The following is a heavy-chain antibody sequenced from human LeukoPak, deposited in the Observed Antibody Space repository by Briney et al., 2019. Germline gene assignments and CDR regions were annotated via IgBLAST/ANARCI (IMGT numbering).Heavy chain of an antibody. CDR1: RYTFSSYG. CDR3: AREDTRRGSRGYFDY. J-gene: IGHJ4*02. Sequence: ASVKVSCKASRYTFSSYGISWVPQAPGQGLEWMGWISGDNGSTNYAQKLQGRVTMTTDTSTNTAYMELRSLRSDDSAIYYCAREDTRRGSRGYFDYWGQGTLVTVSS. CDR2: ISGDNGST. V-gene: IGHV1-18*01. D-gene: IGHD2-2*01.